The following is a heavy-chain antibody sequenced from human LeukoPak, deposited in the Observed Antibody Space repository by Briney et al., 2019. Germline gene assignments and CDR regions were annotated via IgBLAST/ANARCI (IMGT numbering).Heavy chain of an antibody. Sequence: SVKVSCKPSGGTLSSYAISWVRQAPGQGLEWMGGIIPIFGTANYAQKFQGRVTITTDESTSTAYMELSSLRSEDTAVYYCARASQYSSSWSDTDFDYWGQGTLVTVSS. V-gene: IGHV1-69*05. D-gene: IGHD6-13*01. J-gene: IGHJ4*02. CDR3: ARASQYSSSWSDTDFDY. CDR1: GGTLSSYA. CDR2: IIPIFGTA.